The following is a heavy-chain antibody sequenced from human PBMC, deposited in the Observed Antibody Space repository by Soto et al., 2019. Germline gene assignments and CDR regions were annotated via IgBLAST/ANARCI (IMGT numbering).Heavy chain of an antibody. Sequence: QVQLVESGGGLVKPGGSLRLSCAASGFTFSDYYMTWIRQAPGKGLKWVSFISGSRNYTDYAESVKGRFTISRDNSRNTLYLQVNSLRAEDTAVYYCAKDQTDVTLFDYWGQGTLVTVSS. V-gene: IGHV3-11*05. J-gene: IGHJ4*02. D-gene: IGHD2-21*02. CDR1: GFTFSDYY. CDR2: ISGSRNYT. CDR3: AKDQTDVTLFDY.